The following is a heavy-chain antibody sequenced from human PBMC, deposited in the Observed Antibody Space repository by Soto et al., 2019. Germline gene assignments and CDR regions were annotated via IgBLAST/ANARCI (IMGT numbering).Heavy chain of an antibody. CDR1: GFTFSSYA. CDR3: AKGRQYYDSSGAFDY. D-gene: IGHD3-22*01. CDR2: ISGSGGST. V-gene: IGHV3-23*01. Sequence: GGSLRLSCASSGFTFSSYAMSFVLQAPVKGLEWVSAISGSGGSTYYADSVKGRFTISRDNSKNTLYLQMNSLRAEDTAAYYCAKGRQYYDSSGAFDYWGQGTLVTVSS. J-gene: IGHJ4*02.